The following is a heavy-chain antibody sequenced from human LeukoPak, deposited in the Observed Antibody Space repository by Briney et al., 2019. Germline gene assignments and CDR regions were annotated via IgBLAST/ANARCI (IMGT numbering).Heavy chain of an antibody. Sequence: GGSLRLSCTVSGFTFSSFAMSWVRQAPGKGLEWVSTITGRSGAKYYADSVKGRSTISRDNSKDTLYLQMHSLRAEDTAVYFCAKDTPLTTYTSGWSSNSFDYWGQGTLVAVSS. CDR1: GFTFSSFA. J-gene: IGHJ4*02. V-gene: IGHV3-23*01. D-gene: IGHD6-19*01. CDR3: AKDTPLTTYTSGWSSNSFDY. CDR2: ITGRSGAK.